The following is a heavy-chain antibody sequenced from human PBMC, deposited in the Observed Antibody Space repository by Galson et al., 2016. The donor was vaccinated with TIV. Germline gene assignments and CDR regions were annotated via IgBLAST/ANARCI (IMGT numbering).Heavy chain of an antibody. CDR1: GGSVSGYY. CDR3: ARHGPWSFYFDF. V-gene: IGHV4-34*01. Sequence: ETLSLTCGVYGGSVSGYYWGWFRQPPGKGLEWIGTVYYDGTTYTNPSLKSPVTLSVDSSKNQISLTLSSVTAADTAIYFCARHGPWSFYFDFWGQGTLVTVSS. D-gene: IGHD3-16*02. J-gene: IGHJ4*02. CDR2: VYYDGTT.